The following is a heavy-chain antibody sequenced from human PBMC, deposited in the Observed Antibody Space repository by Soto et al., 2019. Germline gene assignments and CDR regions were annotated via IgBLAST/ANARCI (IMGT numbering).Heavy chain of an antibody. Sequence: EVQMVEAGGGLVQPGGSLRLSCAASGFIFNNYWMHWVRQVPGKGLMCVSRIQSDGSSIDYADSVKGRFTISRDNAKNTVYPPMNSLRVEDTHVYYCERSGGIDQWGQGTPVTVS. CDR3: ERSGGIDQ. V-gene: IGHV3-74*01. D-gene: IGHD3-3*01. CDR1: GFIFNNYW. J-gene: IGHJ4*02. CDR2: IQSDGSSI.